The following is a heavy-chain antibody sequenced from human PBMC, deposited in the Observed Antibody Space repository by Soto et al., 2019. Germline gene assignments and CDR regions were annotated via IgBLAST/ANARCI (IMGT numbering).Heavy chain of an antibody. CDR1: GYSFSSYY. D-gene: IGHD3-16*01. J-gene: IGHJ4*02. CDR2: INPSGGST. Sequence: ASVEFSCKASGYSFSSYYMHWVRQAPGQGLEWMGIINPSGGSTSYAQKLQGRVTMTRDTSTSTVYMELSSLRSEDTAVYYCARKGDPASDFDYWGQGTLVTVS. V-gene: IGHV1-46*01. CDR3: ARKGDPASDFDY.